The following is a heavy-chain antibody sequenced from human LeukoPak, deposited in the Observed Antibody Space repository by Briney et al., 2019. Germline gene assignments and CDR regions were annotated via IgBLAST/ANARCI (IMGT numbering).Heavy chain of an antibody. Sequence: ASVKVSCRVSGYTLTELSMHWVRQAPGKGLEWMGGFDPEDGETIYAQKFQGRVTMTEDTSTDTAYMELSSLRSEDTAVYYCATAAPDGYSYGLSYWGQGTLVTVSS. V-gene: IGHV1-24*01. J-gene: IGHJ4*02. CDR1: GYTLTELS. CDR2: FDPEDGET. CDR3: ATAAPDGYSYGLSY. D-gene: IGHD5-18*01.